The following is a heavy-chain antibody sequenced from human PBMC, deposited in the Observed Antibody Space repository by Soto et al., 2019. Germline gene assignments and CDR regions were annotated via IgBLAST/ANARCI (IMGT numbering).Heavy chain of an antibody. D-gene: IGHD5-12*01. CDR3: ARSRDGYNLNPIDQ. CDR2: FFYTGST. V-gene: IGHV4-59*01. CDR1: TGSTNSFY. Sequence: QVQLQVSGPGLVKPSATLSLSCTVSTGSTNSFYWSWIRQPPGKGLQWLGYFFYTGSTNHNPSLKSRVTRALDMSSNQFSLRLSSVTAADMAMYYCARSRDGYNLNPIDQWGQGLLVTVSS. J-gene: IGHJ4*02.